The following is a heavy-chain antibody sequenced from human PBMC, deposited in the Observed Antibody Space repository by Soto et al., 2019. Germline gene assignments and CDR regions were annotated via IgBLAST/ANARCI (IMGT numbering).Heavy chain of an antibody. Sequence: QVQLVQSGAEVKKPGASVKVSCKASGYTFTSYDINWVRQATGQGLEWMGWMNPNSANTGYAQKFQGRLTMSRNTSILTAYLELSSLRSDVAAVYYCARSDGDNLNWFDPWGQGTLVTVSS. D-gene: IGHD1-1*01. CDR1: GYTFTSYD. V-gene: IGHV1-8*01. CDR3: ARSDGDNLNWFDP. CDR2: MNPNSANT. J-gene: IGHJ5*02.